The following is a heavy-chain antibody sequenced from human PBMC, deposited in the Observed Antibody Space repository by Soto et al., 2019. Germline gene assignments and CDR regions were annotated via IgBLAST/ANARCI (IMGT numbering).Heavy chain of an antibody. CDR2: IYYSGST. CDR3: ARSFIAAAGTKVGWFDP. CDR1: GGSISSSSYY. J-gene: IGHJ5*02. Sequence: QLQLQESGPGLVKPSETLSLTCTVSGGSISSSSYYWGWIRQPPGKGLEWIGSIYYSGSTYYNPSLKSRVTISVDTSKNQFSLKLSSVTAADTAVYYCARSFIAAAGTKVGWFDPWGQGTLVTVSS. D-gene: IGHD6-13*01. V-gene: IGHV4-39*01.